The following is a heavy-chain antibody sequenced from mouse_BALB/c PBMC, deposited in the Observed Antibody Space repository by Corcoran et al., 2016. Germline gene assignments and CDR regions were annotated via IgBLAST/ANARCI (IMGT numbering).Heavy chain of an antibody. CDR3: ARKYGNYGYAMDY. Sequence: EVQLQQSGAELVKPGASVKLSCTASGFNIKDTYMHWVKQRSEQGLEWIGRIDPANGNTKYDPKFQGKATITADTSSNTAYLQLSSLTSEDTAVYYCARKYGNYGYAMDYWGQGTSVTVSS. D-gene: IGHD2-10*02. CDR2: IDPANGNT. V-gene: IGHV14-3*02. J-gene: IGHJ4*01. CDR1: GFNIKDTY.